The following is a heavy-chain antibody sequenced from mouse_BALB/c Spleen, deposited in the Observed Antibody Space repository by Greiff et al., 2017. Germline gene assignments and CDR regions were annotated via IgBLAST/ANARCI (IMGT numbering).Heavy chain of an antibody. J-gene: IGHJ2*01. CDR1: GFTFSSFG. D-gene: IGHD1-2*01. V-gene: IGHV5-17*02. CDR3: ARDTTATLYYVDY. Sequence: EVQLVESGGGLVQPGGSRKLSCAASGFTFSSFGMHWVRQAPEKGLEWVAYISSGSSTIYYADTVKGRFTISRDNPKNTLFLQMTSLRSEDTAMYYCARDTTATLYYVDYWGQGTTLTVSA. CDR2: ISSGSSTI.